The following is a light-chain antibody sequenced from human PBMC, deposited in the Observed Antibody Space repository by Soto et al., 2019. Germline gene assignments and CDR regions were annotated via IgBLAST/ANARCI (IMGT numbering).Light chain of an antibody. J-gene: IGKJ1*01. V-gene: IGKV3-20*01. CDR3: HQYGSAPAWT. CDR2: GAS. Sequence: EIVLTQSPGTLSLFPGERATLSCRASQSISSSYLAWYQQKPGQAPRLLIHGASNRATGIPDRFSGAGSGTDFTLTISRREPEDVAVYYCHQYGSAPAWTFGQGTKVEIK. CDR1: QSISSSY.